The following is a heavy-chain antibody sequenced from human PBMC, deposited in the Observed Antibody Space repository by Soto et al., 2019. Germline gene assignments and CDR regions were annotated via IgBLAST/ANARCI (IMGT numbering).Heavy chain of an antibody. J-gene: IGHJ4*02. V-gene: IGHV1-69*01. CDR2: IIPIFGTA. Sequence: QVQLVQSGAEVRKPGSSVKVSCKASGGTFSRHAISWVRQAPGQGLEWMGGIIPIFGTANHAQKFQGRVTIIADESTSTVYMELSRLRSEDTAIYDCARGWGYDSSDYYYAYWGQGTLVIVAS. CDR1: GGTFSRHA. D-gene: IGHD3-22*01. CDR3: ARGWGYDSSDYYYAY.